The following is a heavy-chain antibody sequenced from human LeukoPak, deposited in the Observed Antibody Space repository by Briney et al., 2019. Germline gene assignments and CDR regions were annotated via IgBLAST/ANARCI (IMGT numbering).Heavy chain of an antibody. Sequence: GGSLRLSCAASGFSFDCCGMHWVRQGPGKGLEWLGVISYDGNDKHYADSVKGRFTISRDNSKNTLDLQMNSLRLEDTAVYYCARDPRRGGSYGENLWGQGTLVTVSS. CDR1: GFSFDCCG. CDR3: ARDPRRGGSYGENL. J-gene: IGHJ5*02. CDR2: ISYDGNDK. D-gene: IGHD4-17*01. V-gene: IGHV3-30*03.